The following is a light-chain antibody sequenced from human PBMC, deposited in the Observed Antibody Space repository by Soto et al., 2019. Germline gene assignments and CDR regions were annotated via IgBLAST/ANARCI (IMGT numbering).Light chain of an antibody. CDR3: QHSYNNQWT. Sequence: DIQMTQSPSSLSASVGDRFTITCRASQSISFFLNWYQQKSGKVPKLLISAASSLQSGVPSRFSGSGSETDFTLTISSLQPEDFATYYCQHSYNNQWTFGQGTKVDIK. V-gene: IGKV1-39*01. CDR1: QSISFF. CDR2: AAS. J-gene: IGKJ1*01.